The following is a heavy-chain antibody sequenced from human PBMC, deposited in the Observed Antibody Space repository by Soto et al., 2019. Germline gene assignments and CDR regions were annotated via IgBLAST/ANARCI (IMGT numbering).Heavy chain of an antibody. CDR2: ITDDSSHI. CDR1: GFMFSAYT. V-gene: IGHV3-21*01. CDR3: ATPYYYNH. J-gene: IGHJ5*02. D-gene: IGHD3-22*01. Sequence: GGSLRLSCAASGFMFSAYTMTWVRQSPGKGLEWLASITDDSSHIDYADSVRGRFTVSRDNARKSVYLQMDSLGAEDTAIYYCATPYYYNHWGPGTLVIVSS.